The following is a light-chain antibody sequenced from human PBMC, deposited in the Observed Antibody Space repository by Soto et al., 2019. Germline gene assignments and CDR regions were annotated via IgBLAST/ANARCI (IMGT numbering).Light chain of an antibody. V-gene: IGKV1-6*01. Sequence: AIQMTQSPSSLSASVGDRVTITCRASQDIRNDLGWYQEKVGQAPKLLIYAASKLQSGVPSRFSGSGSGTDFTLTISSLQTEDFATYYCLQDYTYPWTFGQGTKVEI. CDR1: QDIRND. CDR2: AAS. J-gene: IGKJ1*01. CDR3: LQDYTYPWT.